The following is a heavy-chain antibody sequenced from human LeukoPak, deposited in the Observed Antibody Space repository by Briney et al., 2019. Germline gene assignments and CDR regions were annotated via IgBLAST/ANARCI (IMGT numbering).Heavy chain of an antibody. Sequence: GASVKVSCKASGYTFTGYYMHWVRQAPGQGLEWMGWINPNSGGTNYAQKFRGRVTMTRDTSISTAYMELSRLRSDDTAVYYCARDHGSYYYDSSGPTYWGQGTLVTVSS. CDR2: INPNSGGT. D-gene: IGHD3-22*01. V-gene: IGHV1-2*02. CDR3: ARDHGSYYYDSSGPTY. CDR1: GYTFTGYY. J-gene: IGHJ4*02.